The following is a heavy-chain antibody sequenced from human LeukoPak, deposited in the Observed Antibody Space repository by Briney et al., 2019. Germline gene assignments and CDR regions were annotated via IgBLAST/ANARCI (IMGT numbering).Heavy chain of an antibody. J-gene: IGHJ6*02. V-gene: IGHV4-4*07. CDR2: IYTSGST. Sequence: SETLSLTCTVSGGSISSYYWSWIRQPAGKGLEWIGRIYTSGSTNYNPSLKSRVTMSVDTSKNQFSLKLNSVTAADTAVYYCARVQRSYYNVIYYYGMDVWGQGTTVTVSS. CDR1: GGSISSYY. CDR3: ARVQRSYYNVIYYYGMDV. D-gene: IGHD3-10*01.